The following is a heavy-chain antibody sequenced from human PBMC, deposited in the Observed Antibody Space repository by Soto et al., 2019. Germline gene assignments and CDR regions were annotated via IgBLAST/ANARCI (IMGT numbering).Heavy chain of an antibody. V-gene: IGHV1-18*04. CDR2: ISAYNGNT. J-gene: IGHJ6*02. Sequence: GASVKVSCKASGYTFTSYGISWVRQAPGQGLEWMGWISAYNGNTNYAQKLQGRVTMTTDTSTSTAYMELRSLRSDDTAVYYCARGRPIAAAGMVGYYYYYYGMDVWGQGTTVTVSS. D-gene: IGHD6-13*01. CDR3: ARGRPIAAAGMVGYYYYYYGMDV. CDR1: GYTFTSYG.